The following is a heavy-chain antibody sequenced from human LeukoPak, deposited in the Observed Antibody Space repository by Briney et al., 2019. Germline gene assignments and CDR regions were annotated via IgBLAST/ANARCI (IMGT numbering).Heavy chain of an antibody. Sequence: GGSLRLSCEASGFTFTKFAMHWVRQAPGKGLEWMTLIGHDGNNKYYADSVKGRFTVSRDNSRNTLYLQMNSLRPEDTAVYYYGKGLFGRRPPTRDFDQWGQGTLVNVSS. CDR1: GFTFTKFA. V-gene: IGHV3-30*02. J-gene: IGHJ4*02. CDR3: GKGLFGRRPPTRDFDQ. D-gene: IGHD3-3*01. CDR2: IGHDGNNK.